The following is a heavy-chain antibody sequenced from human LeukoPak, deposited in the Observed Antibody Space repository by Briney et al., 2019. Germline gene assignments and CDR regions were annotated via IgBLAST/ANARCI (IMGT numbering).Heavy chain of an antibody. CDR3: ARDLGYYDLW. Sequence: ASVKVSCKASGYTFTSYGISWVRQAPGQGLEWMGWISAYNGNTNFAQKFQGRLTMTTDTSTSTAYMELRSLRSDDTAVYYCARDLGYYDLWGGQGTLVTVSS. J-gene: IGHJ4*02. CDR1: GYTFTSYG. V-gene: IGHV1-18*01. D-gene: IGHD3-3*01. CDR2: ISAYNGNT.